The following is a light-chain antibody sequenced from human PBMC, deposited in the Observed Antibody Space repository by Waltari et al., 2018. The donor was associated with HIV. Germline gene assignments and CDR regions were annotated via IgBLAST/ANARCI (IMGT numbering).Light chain of an antibody. V-gene: IGLV1-47*01. CDR2: RNN. Sequence: QPVLTQTPSASGTPGHGVTSSCSGSNSNIGTNSVYWYQHLPGMAPKLLIYRNNRRPSGNPDRCSGSRAGTSASLAISGHRSEDEANYYCATWDDRLIWVFGGGTKLTVL. CDR3: ATWDDRLIWV. J-gene: IGLJ3*02. CDR1: NSNIGTNS.